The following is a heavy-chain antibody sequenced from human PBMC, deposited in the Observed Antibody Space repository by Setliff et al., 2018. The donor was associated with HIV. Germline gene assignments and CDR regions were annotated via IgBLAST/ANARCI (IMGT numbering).Heavy chain of an antibody. CDR3: ARHQKVSFMSDH. J-gene: IGHJ4*02. CDR2: MYDSETT. D-gene: IGHD3-16*01. Sequence: SETLSLTCAVSDYSISSGYYWGWIRQPPGKGLQWIGAMYDSETTYYNPSLKSRVTMSVDASRNRFSLKLSSVTAADTAIYYCARHQKVSFMSDHWGQGMLVTVSS. V-gene: IGHV4-38-2*01. CDR1: DYSISSGYY.